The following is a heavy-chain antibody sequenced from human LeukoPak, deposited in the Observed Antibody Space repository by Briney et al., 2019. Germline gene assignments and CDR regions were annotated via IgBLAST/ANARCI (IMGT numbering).Heavy chain of an antibody. Sequence: SKTLSLTCTVSGGSISSSSYYWGWIRQPPGKGLEWIGSIYYSGSTYYNPSLKSRVTISVDTSKNQFSLKLSSVTAADTAVYYCARDGIAVAGVGYWGQGTLVTVSS. J-gene: IGHJ4*02. D-gene: IGHD6-19*01. CDR3: ARDGIAVAGVGY. V-gene: IGHV4-39*01. CDR2: IYYSGST. CDR1: GGSISSSSYY.